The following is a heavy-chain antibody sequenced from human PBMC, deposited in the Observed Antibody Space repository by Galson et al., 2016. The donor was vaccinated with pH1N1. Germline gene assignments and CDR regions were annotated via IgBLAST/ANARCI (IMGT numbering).Heavy chain of an antibody. Sequence: SLRLSCAASGFTFDDYAMHWVRQAPGKGLEWVSGISWNSGSIGYADSVKGRFTISRDNAKNSLYLQMNSLRAEDTALYYCAKAFGFLNGYYDYWGQGTLVTVSS. D-gene: IGHD3-9*01. V-gene: IGHV3-9*01. CDR1: GFTFDDYA. J-gene: IGHJ4*02. CDR2: ISWNSGSI. CDR3: AKAFGFLNGYYDY.